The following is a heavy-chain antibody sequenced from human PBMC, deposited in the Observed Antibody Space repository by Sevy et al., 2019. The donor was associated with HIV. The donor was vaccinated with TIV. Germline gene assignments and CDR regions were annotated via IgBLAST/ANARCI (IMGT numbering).Heavy chain of an antibody. CDR1: RFTFSDYY. Sequence: GGSLRLSCAASRFTFSDYYMSWIRQAPGEGLEWVSYISSSSSYTNYASSVKGRFTISRDNAKNSMYLQMNSLRAEDTAVYYRASDEANSGCDIWGQGTMVTVSS. J-gene: IGHJ5*02. CDR3: ASDEANSGCDI. D-gene: IGHD1-26*01. V-gene: IGHV3-11*06. CDR2: ISSSSSYT.